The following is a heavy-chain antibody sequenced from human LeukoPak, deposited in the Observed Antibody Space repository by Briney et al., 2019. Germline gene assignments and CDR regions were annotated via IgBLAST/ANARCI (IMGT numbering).Heavy chain of an antibody. CDR2: VSAYNGNT. Sequence: ASVKVSCKASGYTFTSNGISWVRQAPGQGLEWMGWVSAYNGNTNYAQKFQGRVIMTTDTSTSTVYMELRSLRSDDTAVYYCAREWGSGLGPFDNWGQGTRVTVSS. CDR3: AREWGSGLGPFDN. D-gene: IGHD3-16*01. J-gene: IGHJ4*02. V-gene: IGHV1-18*01. CDR1: GYTFTSNG.